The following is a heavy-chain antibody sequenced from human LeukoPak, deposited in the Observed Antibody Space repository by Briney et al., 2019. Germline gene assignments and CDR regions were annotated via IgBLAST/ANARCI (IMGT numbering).Heavy chain of an antibody. J-gene: IGHJ4*02. Sequence: KTGGSLRLSCAASGFTFSSYSMNWVRQAPGKGLEWVSFISTSSSYIYYADSVKGRFTISRDNAKNSVYLQMNSLRADDTAVYYCAKDLGYSNYGADYWGQGTLVTVSS. CDR2: ISTSSSYI. CDR3: AKDLGYSNYGADY. CDR1: GFTFSSYS. V-gene: IGHV3-21*01. D-gene: IGHD4-11*01.